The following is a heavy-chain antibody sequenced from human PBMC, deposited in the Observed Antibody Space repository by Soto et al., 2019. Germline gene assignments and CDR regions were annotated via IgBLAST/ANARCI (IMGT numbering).Heavy chain of an antibody. J-gene: IGHJ6*02. CDR1: GGSISIDSFY. Sequence: PSETLSLTCTVSGGSISIDSFYWAWIRQPPGKGLEWIGIIYYSGDTYYNPSLAGRLTMSVDTSNQFSLTLRSVTAADTALYYCARNQHQRYCSGGTCSPAYGTDVWGQGTTVPVSS. D-gene: IGHD2-15*01. CDR2: IYYSGDT. V-gene: IGHV4-39*01. CDR3: ARNQHQRYCSGGTCSPAYGTDV.